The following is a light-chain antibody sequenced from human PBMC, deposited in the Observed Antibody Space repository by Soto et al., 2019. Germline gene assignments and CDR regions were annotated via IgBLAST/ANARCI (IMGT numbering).Light chain of an antibody. CDR1: SSDVGGYNY. CDR2: DVS. V-gene: IGLV2-11*01. Sequence: QSVLTQPRSVSGSPGQSVTISCTGTSSDVGGYNYVSWYQQHPAKAPKLMIYDVSKRPSGVPDRFSGSRSGNTASLTISGLQAEDDADYYCFSYTGTYTVVVGGGTKRTVL. J-gene: IGLJ3*02. CDR3: FSYTGTYTVV.